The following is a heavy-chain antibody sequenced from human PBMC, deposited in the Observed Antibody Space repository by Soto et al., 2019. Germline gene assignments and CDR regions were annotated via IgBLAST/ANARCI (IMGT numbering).Heavy chain of an antibody. CDR1: GFTFSSYA. Sequence: PGGSLRLSCAASGFTFSSYAMHWVRQAPGKGLEYVSAISSNGGSTYYANSVKGRFTISRDNSKNTLYLQMGSLRAEDMAVYYCARGEYDILTGYYNEFDYWGQGTLVTVSS. CDR2: ISSNGGST. CDR3: ARGEYDILTGYYNEFDY. V-gene: IGHV3-64*01. J-gene: IGHJ4*02. D-gene: IGHD3-9*01.